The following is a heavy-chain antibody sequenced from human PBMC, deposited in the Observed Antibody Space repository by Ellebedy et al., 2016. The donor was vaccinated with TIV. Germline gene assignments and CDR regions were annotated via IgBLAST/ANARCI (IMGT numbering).Heavy chain of an antibody. CDR1: GDSVSSKSAT. CDR2: TYYMSQWYN. CDR3: ARVSDLAFDI. V-gene: IGHV6-1*01. Sequence: SETLSLXXAISGDSVSSKSATWNWIRQSPSRGLEWLGRTYYMSQWYNDSALSVKSRISISPDTSKNQFSLHLTSVTPDDTAVYYCARVSDLAFDIWGQGTKVTVSS. J-gene: IGHJ3*02.